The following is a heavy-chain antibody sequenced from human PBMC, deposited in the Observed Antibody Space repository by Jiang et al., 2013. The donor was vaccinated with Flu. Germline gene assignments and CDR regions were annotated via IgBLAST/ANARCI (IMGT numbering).Heavy chain of an antibody. V-gene: IGHV1-2*02. CDR1: GYTFTGYY. CDR3: ARFTFGGYSYVGGMDV. D-gene: IGHD5-18*01. CDR2: INPNSGGT. Sequence: VQLVESGAEVKKPGASVKVSCKASGYTFTGYYMHWVRQAPGQGLEWMGWINPNSGGTNYAQKFQGRVTMTRDTSISTAYMELSRLRSDDTAVYYCARFTFGGYSYVGGMDVWGQGTTVTVSS. J-gene: IGHJ6*02.